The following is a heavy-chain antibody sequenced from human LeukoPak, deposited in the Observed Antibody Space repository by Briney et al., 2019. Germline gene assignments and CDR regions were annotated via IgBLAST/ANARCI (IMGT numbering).Heavy chain of an antibody. V-gene: IGHV1-18*01. J-gene: IGHJ5*02. Sequence: ASVKVSCKASGYSFTSYGITWVREAPGQGPEWMGWISGSTGNTHYAQNVQGRVTMTTDTSTTTVYMELRSLRSDDTAVYYCARERLGGGNWFDPWGQGTLVTVSS. CDR1: GYSFTSYG. D-gene: IGHD2-15*01. CDR2: ISGSTGNT. CDR3: ARERLGGGNWFDP.